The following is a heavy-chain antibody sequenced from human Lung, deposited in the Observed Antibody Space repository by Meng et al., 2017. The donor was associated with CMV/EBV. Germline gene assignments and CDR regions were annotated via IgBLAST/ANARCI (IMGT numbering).Heavy chain of an antibody. V-gene: IGHV3-11*01. J-gene: IGHJ5*02. CDR3: ARAAGWFDP. CDR2: ISSSGSTI. CDR1: GFTFSGSY. Sequence: LSLSCAASGFTFSGSYMSWIRQAPGKGLEWVSYISSSGSTISYAASVKGRFTISRDNAKNSLYLQMNSLRAEDTAVYYCARAAGWFDPWGQGTLVTVSS.